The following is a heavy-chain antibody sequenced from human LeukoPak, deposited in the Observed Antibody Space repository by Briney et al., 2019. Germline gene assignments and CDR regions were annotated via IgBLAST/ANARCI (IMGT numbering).Heavy chain of an antibody. J-gene: IGHJ4*02. CDR1: GYTFTSYG. D-gene: IGHD6-19*01. Sequence: ASVKVSCKASGYTFTSYGASWVRQAPGQGLEWMGWVSAYSGNTNFAQNFQGRVTMTTDTSTTTAYMELRSLRSDDTAVYYCARDGVAVAGTPIDYWGQGTLVTVSS. CDR3: ARDGVAVAGTPIDY. CDR2: VSAYSGNT. V-gene: IGHV1-18*01.